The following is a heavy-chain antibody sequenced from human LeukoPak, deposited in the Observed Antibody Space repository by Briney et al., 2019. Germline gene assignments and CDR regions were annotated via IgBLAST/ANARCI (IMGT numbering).Heavy chain of an antibody. CDR1: GYTFTSYA. J-gene: IGHJ5*02. Sequence: ASVKVSCKASGYTFTSYAMHWVRQAPGQRLEWMGWINAGNGNTKYSQKFQGRVTITRDTSASTAYMELSSLRSEDTAVYYRARGGREKKITPWGQGTLVTVSS. V-gene: IGHV1-3*01. CDR2: INAGNGNT. CDR3: ARGGREKKITP. D-gene: IGHD2-15*01.